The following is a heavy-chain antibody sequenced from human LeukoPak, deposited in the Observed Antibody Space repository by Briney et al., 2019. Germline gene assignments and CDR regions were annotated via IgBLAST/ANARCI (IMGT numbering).Heavy chain of an antibody. Sequence: SETLSLTCTVYGGSSSDYYWNWIRQPPGKGLEWIGEISHSGGTNYNPSLKSRVTMSVDRSKNQFSLRLSSVTAADTALYYCARSEVVSATVSVSWGQGTLVTVSS. CDR2: ISHSGGT. CDR1: GGSSSDYY. CDR3: ARSEVVSATVSVS. V-gene: IGHV4-34*01. D-gene: IGHD1-26*01. J-gene: IGHJ4*02.